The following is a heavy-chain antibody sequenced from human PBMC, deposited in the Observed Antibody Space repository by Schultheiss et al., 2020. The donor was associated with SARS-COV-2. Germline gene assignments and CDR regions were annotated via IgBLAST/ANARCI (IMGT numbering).Heavy chain of an antibody. CDR1: GFTFSSYG. V-gene: IGHV3-30*03. D-gene: IGHD1-26*01. CDR3: ARGTVDSGSYYDYFGH. J-gene: IGHJ4*02. CDR2: ISYDGIAK. Sequence: GGSLRLSCAASGFTFSSYGMHWVRQAPGKGLEWVAVISYDGIAKYNEDSVKGRFTVSRVNSQKTVDLQLNSLRTEDTAVYYCARGTVDSGSYYDYFGHWGQGTLVTVSS.